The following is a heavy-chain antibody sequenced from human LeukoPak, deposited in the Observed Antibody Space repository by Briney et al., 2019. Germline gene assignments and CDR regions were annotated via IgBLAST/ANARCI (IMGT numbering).Heavy chain of an antibody. CDR3: ARLQYCSGTSCYWFDP. Sequence: SQTLSLTCDVSGGSVSSGLYSWSWIRQPLGKGLEWIGYIYHTGSTYYNPSLKSRVTISVDTSKNQFSLRLSSVTAADTAVYYCARLQYCSGTSCYWFDPWGQGTLVTVSS. V-gene: IGHV4-30-2*01. D-gene: IGHD2-2*01. CDR2: IYHTGST. J-gene: IGHJ5*02. CDR1: GGSVSSGLYS.